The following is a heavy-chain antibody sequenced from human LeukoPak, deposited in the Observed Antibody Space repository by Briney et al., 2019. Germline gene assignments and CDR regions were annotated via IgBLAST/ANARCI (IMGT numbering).Heavy chain of an antibody. CDR1: GFTFSSYG. CDR2: ISYDGSNK. V-gene: IGHV3-30*18. Sequence: GGSLRLSCAASGFTFSSYGMHWVRQAPGKGLEWVAVISYDGSNKYYADSVKGRFTISRDNSKNTLYLQMNSLRAEDTAVYYCAKDRGRVTSYDLGYFDLWGRGTLVTVSS. J-gene: IGHJ2*01. D-gene: IGHD5-18*01. CDR3: AKDRGRVTSYDLGYFDL.